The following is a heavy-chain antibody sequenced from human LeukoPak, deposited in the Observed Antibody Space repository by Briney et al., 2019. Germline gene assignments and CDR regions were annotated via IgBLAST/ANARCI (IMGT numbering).Heavy chain of an antibody. J-gene: IGHJ4*02. V-gene: IGHV4-34*01. CDR1: GGSFSGYY. D-gene: IGHD4-11*01. Sequence: SETLSLTRAVYGGSFSGYYWSWIRQPPGKGLEWIAEINHSGSTNYNPSLKSRVTISVDTSKNKFSLKLSSVTAADTAVYYCARYYSNYFDYWGQGTLVTVSS. CDR2: INHSGST. CDR3: ARYYSNYFDY.